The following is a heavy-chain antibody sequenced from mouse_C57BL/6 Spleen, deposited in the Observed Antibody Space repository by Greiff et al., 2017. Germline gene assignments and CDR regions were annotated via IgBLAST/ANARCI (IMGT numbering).Heavy chain of an antibody. Sequence: VKLMESGPGLVAPSQSLSITCTVSGFSLTSYGVHWVRQPPGKGLEWLVVIWRDGSTTYNSALKSRLSISKDNSKSQVFLKMNSLQTDDTAMYYCARHGGYYGVFAYWGQGTLVTVAA. CDR3: ARHGGYYGVFAY. CDR2: IWRDGST. V-gene: IGHV2-6-1*01. D-gene: IGHD1-1*01. J-gene: IGHJ3*01. CDR1: GFSLTSYG.